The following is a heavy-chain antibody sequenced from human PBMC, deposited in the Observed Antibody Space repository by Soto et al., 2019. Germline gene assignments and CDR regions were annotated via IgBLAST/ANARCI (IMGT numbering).Heavy chain of an antibody. CDR1: GYTFTGYY. J-gene: IGHJ4*02. CDR3: ARVPFTFSSLEYYFDY. CDR2: INPSGGST. D-gene: IGHD6-13*01. Sequence: ASVKVSCKASGYTFTGYYMHWVRHAPGQGLEWMGIINPSGGSTSYAQKFQGRVTMTRDTSTSTVYMELSSLRSEDTAVYYCARVPFTFSSLEYYFDYWGQGTLVTVSS. V-gene: IGHV1-46*03.